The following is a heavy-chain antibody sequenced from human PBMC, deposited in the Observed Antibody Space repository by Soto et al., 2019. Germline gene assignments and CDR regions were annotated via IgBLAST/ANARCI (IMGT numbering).Heavy chain of an antibody. CDR3: ARRNNWKDVSGMDV. CDR2: IYYSGST. J-gene: IGHJ6*02. D-gene: IGHD1-20*01. V-gene: IGHV4-39*01. CDR1: DGSISSSSYY. Sequence: SETLSLTCTVSDGSISSSSYYWGWIRQPPGKGLEWIGSIYYSGSTYYNPSLKSRVTISVDTSKNQFSLKLSSVTAADTAVYYCARRNNWKDVSGMDVWGQGTTVTVSS.